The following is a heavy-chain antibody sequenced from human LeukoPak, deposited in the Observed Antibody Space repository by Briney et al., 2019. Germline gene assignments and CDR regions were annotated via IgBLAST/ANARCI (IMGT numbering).Heavy chain of an antibody. CDR3: SIIRARPPNSFDY. V-gene: IGHV3-30*02. CDR2: IRYDGSNK. J-gene: IGHJ4*02. D-gene: IGHD6-6*01. Sequence: PGGSLRLSCEGSGFTFSNYWMSWVRQAPGKGLEWVAFIRYDGSNKYYADSVKGRFTISRDNSKNTLYLQMNSLRAEDTAVYYCSIIRARPPNSFDYWGQGTLVTVSS. CDR1: GFTFSNYW.